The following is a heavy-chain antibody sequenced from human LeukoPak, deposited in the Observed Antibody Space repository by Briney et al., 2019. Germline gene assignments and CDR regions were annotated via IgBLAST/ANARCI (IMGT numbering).Heavy chain of an antibody. J-gene: IGHJ5*02. V-gene: IGHV1-2*02. CDR3: ARQSGTTAKEVNWFDP. Sequence: GASVKVSCKASGYAFTGPYIHWVRQAPGQGPEWMGWINPSSGGTNIAQKFQGRLTMTRDTSISTAYMELSSLTSDDTAVYFCARQSGTTAKEVNWFDPWGQGTLVTVSS. D-gene: IGHD1-26*01. CDR2: INPSSGGT. CDR1: GYAFTGPY.